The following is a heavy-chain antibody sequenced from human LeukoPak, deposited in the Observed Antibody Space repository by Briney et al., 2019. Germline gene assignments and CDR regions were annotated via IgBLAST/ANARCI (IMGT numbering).Heavy chain of an antibody. V-gene: IGHV3-74*01. CDR3: ARVGDVYSYGFIAY. Sequence: GGSLRLSCAASGFTFSSYWMHWVRQAPGKGLVWVSRINSDGSSTTYADSVKGRFTISRDNAKNTLYLQMNSLRAEDTAVYYCARVGDVYSYGFIAYWGQGTLVTVSS. CDR1: GFTFSSYW. D-gene: IGHD5-18*01. J-gene: IGHJ4*02. CDR2: INSDGSST.